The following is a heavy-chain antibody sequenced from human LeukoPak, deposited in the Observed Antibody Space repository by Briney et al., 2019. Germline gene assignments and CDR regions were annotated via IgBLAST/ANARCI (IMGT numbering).Heavy chain of an antibody. Sequence: ASVKVSCEASGYTFTSYAMNWVRQAPGQGREWMGWINTNTGNPKYAQGFTGRFVFSLDTSVSTAYLKNSSLKAEDTGVYYCARGKPTGYCSGGSCLNWFDPWGQGTLVTVSS. CDR3: ARGKPTGYCSGGSCLNWFDP. V-gene: IGHV7-4-1*02. D-gene: IGHD2-15*01. J-gene: IGHJ5*02. CDR1: GYTFTSYA. CDR2: INTNTGNP.